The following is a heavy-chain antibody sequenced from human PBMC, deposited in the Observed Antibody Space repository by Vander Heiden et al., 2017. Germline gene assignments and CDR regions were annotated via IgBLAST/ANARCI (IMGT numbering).Heavy chain of an antibody. Sequence: QVQLVQSGAEVKKPGASVKVSCKASGYTFTSYDINWVRQATGQELEWIGWMNPNSGNTGYAQKFQGRVTMTGNTSISTAYMELSSLRSEDTAVYYCARGSALLWFGELFRKGYYYGMDVWGQGTTVTVSS. V-gene: IGHV1-8*02. J-gene: IGHJ6*02. CDR1: GYTFTSYD. CDR2: MNPNSGNT. CDR3: ARGSALLWFGELFRKGYYYGMDV. D-gene: IGHD3-10*01.